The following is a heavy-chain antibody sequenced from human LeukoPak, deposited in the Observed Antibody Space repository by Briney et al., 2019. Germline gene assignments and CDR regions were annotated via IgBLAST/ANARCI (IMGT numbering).Heavy chain of an antibody. J-gene: IGHJ4*02. V-gene: IGHV3-21*01. Sequence: GGSLRLSCAASGFTFSSYAVSWVRQAPGKGLEWVSSISSSSSYIYYADSVKGRFTISRDNAKNSLYLQMNSLRAEDTAVYYCARVPDYFDYWGQGTLVTVSS. CDR2: ISSSSSYI. CDR1: GFTFSSYA. CDR3: ARVPDYFDY.